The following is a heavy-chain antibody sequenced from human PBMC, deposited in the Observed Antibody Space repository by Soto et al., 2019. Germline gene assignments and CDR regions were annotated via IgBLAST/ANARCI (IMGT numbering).Heavy chain of an antibody. D-gene: IGHD1-26*01. CDR2: IIPIFGTA. V-gene: IGHV1-69*01. J-gene: IGHJ4*02. CDR3: GRGGGGSYSGSIDY. Sequence: QVQLVQSGAEVKKPGSSVKVSCKASGGTFSSYAISWVRQAPGQGLEWMGGIIPIFGTANYAQKFQGRVTITAGDSTSTAYWELSSLGSEDTAVYYCGRGGGGSYSGSIDYWGQGTLVTGSS. CDR1: GGTFSSYA.